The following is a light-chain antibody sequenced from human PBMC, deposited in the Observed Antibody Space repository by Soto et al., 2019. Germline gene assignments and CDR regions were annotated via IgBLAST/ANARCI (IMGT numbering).Light chain of an antibody. CDR2: RNN. V-gene: IGLV1-47*01. CDR3: AAWYDGLSVLYV. CDR1: SSNIGSNY. J-gene: IGLJ1*01. Sequence: QSVLTQPPSASGTPGQRVTISCSGSSSNIGSNYVYWYQQLPGTAPKLLIYRNNQRPSGVPDRFSGSKSGTSASLAISGLRSEDEADYYCAAWYDGLSVLYVFGTGTKLTVL.